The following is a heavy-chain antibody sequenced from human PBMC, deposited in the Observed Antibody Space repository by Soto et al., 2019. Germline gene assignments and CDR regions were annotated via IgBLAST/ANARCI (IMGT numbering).Heavy chain of an antibody. J-gene: IGHJ4*02. Sequence: EVQLVESGGGLVQPGGSLRLSCAASGFAFSSYWINWVRQAPGKGLEWVANIKQDGSKKYCVDSVKGRFTISGDNAKNSVYLQMNGLRAEDTAVYYCARAMTSVDNVWGQGTLVTVS. V-gene: IGHV3-7*05. CDR3: ARAMTSVDNV. CDR1: GFAFSSYW. CDR2: IKQDGSKK. D-gene: IGHD1-20*01.